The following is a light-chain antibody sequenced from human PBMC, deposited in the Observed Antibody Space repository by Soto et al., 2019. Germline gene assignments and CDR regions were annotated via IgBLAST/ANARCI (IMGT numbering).Light chain of an antibody. CDR2: EVS. CDR3: SSYTSSSTYAV. J-gene: IGLJ2*01. Sequence: QSALTQPASVSGSPGQSITISCTGTSSDVGGYNYVSWYQQHPGKAPKLMIYEVSNRPSGVSNRFSGSKSGNTASLTISGLQAEDEADYYCSSYTSSSTYAVFGGRTKLTVL. CDR1: SSDVGGYNY. V-gene: IGLV2-14*01.